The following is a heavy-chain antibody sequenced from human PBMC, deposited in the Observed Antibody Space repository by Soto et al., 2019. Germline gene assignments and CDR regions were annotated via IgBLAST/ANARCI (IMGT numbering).Heavy chain of an antibody. D-gene: IGHD2-8*01. J-gene: IGHJ5*02. CDR1: GGTFSSYT. Sequence: ASVKVSCKASGGTFSSYTITWVRQAPGQGLEWMGGITPMFGTPNYAQKFQGRVTITADKSTSTAYMELSSLRSEDTAVYYCARPHYCTNGVCYSWFDPWGQGTLVTVSS. CDR2: ITPMFGTP. V-gene: IGHV1-69*06. CDR3: ARPHYCTNGVCYSWFDP.